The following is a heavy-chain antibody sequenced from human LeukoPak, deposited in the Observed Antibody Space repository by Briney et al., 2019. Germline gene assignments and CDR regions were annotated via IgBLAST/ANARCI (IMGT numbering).Heavy chain of an antibody. V-gene: IGHV3-66*01. CDR2: IYTGGTK. CDR1: GFSVTRYY. J-gene: IGHJ6*02. D-gene: IGHD5-24*01. CDR3: ARDKESRWLPSSMDV. Sequence: GGSLRLSCAASGFSVTRYYMNWVRQAPGKGLEWVSIIYTGGTKYYADSVKGRFTISRDESTNSLFLQMDSLRVEDAAVYYCARDKESRWLPSSMDVWGQGTAVTVSS.